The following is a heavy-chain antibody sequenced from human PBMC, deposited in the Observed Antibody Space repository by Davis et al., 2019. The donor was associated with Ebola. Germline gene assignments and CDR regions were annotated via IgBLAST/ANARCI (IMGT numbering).Heavy chain of an antibody. V-gene: IGHV4-34*01. CDR2: INHSGST. D-gene: IGHD3-16*01. Sequence: SETLSPTFHPHGASFSGYYWSWIRQPPGKGLEWIGEINHSGSTKYNPSLKSRVTISVDTSKNQFSLKLRSVTATDTAVYYCARHQTGRGILFGAGGYYFDYWGQGTLGTVSS. J-gene: IGHJ4*02. CDR3: ARHQTGRGILFGAGGYYFDY. CDR1: GASFSGYY.